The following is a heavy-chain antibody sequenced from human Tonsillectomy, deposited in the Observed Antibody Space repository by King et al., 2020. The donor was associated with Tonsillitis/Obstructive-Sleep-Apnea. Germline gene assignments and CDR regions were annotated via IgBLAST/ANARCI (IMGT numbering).Heavy chain of an antibody. J-gene: IGHJ3*02. V-gene: IGHV4-30-2*01. CDR1: GGSISSGGYS. CDR2: IYHSGST. CDR3: ARRGGDAFDI. Sequence: LQLQESGSGLVKPSQTLSLTCAVSGGSISSGGYSWSWIQQPPGKGLEWIGYIYHSGSTYYNPSLKSRVTISVDRSKNQFSLKLSSVTAADTAVYYCARRGGDAFDIWGQGTMVTVSS. D-gene: IGHD3-10*01.